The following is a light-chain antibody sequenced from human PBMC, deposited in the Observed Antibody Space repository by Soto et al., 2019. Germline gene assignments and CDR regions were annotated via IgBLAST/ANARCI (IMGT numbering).Light chain of an antibody. V-gene: IGLV1-44*01. CDR1: SSNIGTNN. J-gene: IGLJ3*02. CDR3: AVWDDNLKGRV. Sequence: QSAVTQPPSASGTPGQMVTISCSGSSSNIGTNNVLWYQHIPGTAPKFLIYSDNQRPSEVPDRFSASKSGTSASLLISGLQSEDEADYYCAVWDDNLKGRVFGGGTKLTVL. CDR2: SDN.